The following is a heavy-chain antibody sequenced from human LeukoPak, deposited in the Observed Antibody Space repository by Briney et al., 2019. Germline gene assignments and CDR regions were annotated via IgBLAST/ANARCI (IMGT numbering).Heavy chain of an antibody. CDR3: ARSFDYYYMDV. V-gene: IGHV3-23*01. CDR1: GFTFSSYG. CDR2: ISGSGGST. J-gene: IGHJ6*03. D-gene: IGHD2/OR15-2a*01. Sequence: PGGTLRLSCAASGFTFSSYGMSWVRPAPGKGLEWVSAISGSGGSTYYADSVKGRFTISRDNSKNTLYLQMNSLRAEDTAVYYCARSFDYYYMDVWGKGTTVTISS.